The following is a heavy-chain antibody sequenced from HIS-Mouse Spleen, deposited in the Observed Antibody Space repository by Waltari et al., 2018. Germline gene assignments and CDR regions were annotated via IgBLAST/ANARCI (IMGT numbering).Heavy chain of an antibody. CDR3: ARMGPASGSYGDY. CDR1: GGSFSGYY. CDR2: INHSGST. V-gene: IGHV4-34*01. D-gene: IGHD1-26*01. J-gene: IGHJ4*02. Sequence: QVQLQQWGAGLLKPSETLSLTCAVYGGSFSGYYWSWIRQPPGKGLEWIGEINHSGSTNYNPSLKGRVTISLETSKTQFSLKLGSVTAADTAVYYCARMGPASGSYGDYWGQGTLVTVSS.